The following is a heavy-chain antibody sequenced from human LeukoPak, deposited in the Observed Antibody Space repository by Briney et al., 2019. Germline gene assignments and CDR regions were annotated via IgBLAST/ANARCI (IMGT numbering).Heavy chain of an antibody. J-gene: IGHJ4*02. Sequence: GRSLRLSCAASGFTFDDYAMHWVRQAPGKGLEWVAGIIWNSGSIGYADSVKGRFTISRDNAKNSLYLQMNSLRAEDTALYYCAKAYSSGYEFDYWGQGTLVTVSS. CDR2: IIWNSGSI. D-gene: IGHD3-22*01. V-gene: IGHV3-9*01. CDR3: AKAYSSGYEFDY. CDR1: GFTFDDYA.